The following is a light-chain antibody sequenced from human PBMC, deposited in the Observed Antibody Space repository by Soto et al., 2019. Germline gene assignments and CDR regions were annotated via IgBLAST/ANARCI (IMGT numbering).Light chain of an antibody. CDR3: QQSYSTPPWT. CDR1: QGISNY. J-gene: IGKJ1*01. Sequence: AIRMTQSPSSLSASPGDRVTIPCRSSQGISNYLAWYQQKPGKAPKLLIYAASTLDAGVPSRFSGSGSGTDFSLTISSLQPEDFATYYCQQSYSTPPWTFGQGTKVDIK. V-gene: IGKV1-8*01. CDR2: AAS.